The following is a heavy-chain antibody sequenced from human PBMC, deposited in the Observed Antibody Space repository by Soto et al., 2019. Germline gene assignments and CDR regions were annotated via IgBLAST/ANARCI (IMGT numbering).Heavy chain of an antibody. V-gene: IGHV3-23*01. CDR3: AKSSRQYAPAIQAFFHP. J-gene: IGHJ5*02. CDR2: ISGTDDYT. D-gene: IGHD2-2*01. CDR1: GFTFSNFA. Sequence: LRLSFAASGFTFSNFAMTWVRQAAGEVLEWVSSISGTDDYTYYADSVKGRFTISRDNALNTLFLHMNKLRADDTAVYYCAKSSRQYAPAIQAFFHPWRLATLVTVSS.